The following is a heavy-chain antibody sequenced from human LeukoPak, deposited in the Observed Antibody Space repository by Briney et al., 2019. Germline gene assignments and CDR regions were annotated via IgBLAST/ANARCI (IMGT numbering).Heavy chain of an antibody. CDR2: IYYSGST. J-gene: IGHJ4*02. Sequence: SETLSLTCTVSGGSISSYYWSWIRQPPGKGLEWIGYIYYSGSTNYNPSLKSRVTISVDTSKNQFSLKLSSVNAADTAVYYCARGKHYDSSGYYYDYWGQGTLVTVSS. D-gene: IGHD3-22*01. CDR1: GGSISSYY. V-gene: IGHV4-59*01. CDR3: ARGKHYDSSGYYYDY.